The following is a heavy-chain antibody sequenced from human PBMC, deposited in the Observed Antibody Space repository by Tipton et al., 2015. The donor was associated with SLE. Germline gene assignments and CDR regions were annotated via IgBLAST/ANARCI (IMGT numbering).Heavy chain of an antibody. Sequence: TLSLTCTVSGASISSIYYWGWIRQPPGRGLEWIGSIYYTGSTNYNPSLKSRVTISVDTSKNQFSLNLTSVTAADTAIYYCARVDAGGISGAFDLWGQGTLVSVSS. CDR3: ARVDAGGISGAFDL. D-gene: IGHD1-26*01. CDR1: GASISSIYY. CDR2: IYYTGST. J-gene: IGHJ4*02. V-gene: IGHV4-39*07.